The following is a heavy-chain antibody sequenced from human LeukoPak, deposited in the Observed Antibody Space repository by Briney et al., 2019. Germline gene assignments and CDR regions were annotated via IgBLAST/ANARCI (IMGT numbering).Heavy chain of an antibody. Sequence: SETLSLTCTVSGVSISSSYWSWIRQPPGKGLEWIGYIYYTGNTNYNPSLNSRTTMSVDTSKNQFSLKLSSVTAADTAVYYCARRQQTNYYYYMDVWGKGTTVTVSS. D-gene: IGHD1-1*01. CDR1: GVSISSSY. V-gene: IGHV4-59*08. CDR2: IYYTGNT. CDR3: ARRQQTNYYYYMDV. J-gene: IGHJ6*03.